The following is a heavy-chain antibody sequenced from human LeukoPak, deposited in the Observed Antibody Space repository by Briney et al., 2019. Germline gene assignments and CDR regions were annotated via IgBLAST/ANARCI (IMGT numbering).Heavy chain of an antibody. Sequence: TSETLSLTCTVSGGSISSYYWSWIRQPPGKGLEWIGEINHSGSTNYNPSLKSRVTISVDTSKNQFSLKLSSVTAADTAVYYCARAWLGMDVWGQGTTVTVSS. J-gene: IGHJ6*02. D-gene: IGHD5-12*01. CDR3: ARAWLGMDV. CDR1: GGSISSYY. V-gene: IGHV4-34*01. CDR2: INHSGST.